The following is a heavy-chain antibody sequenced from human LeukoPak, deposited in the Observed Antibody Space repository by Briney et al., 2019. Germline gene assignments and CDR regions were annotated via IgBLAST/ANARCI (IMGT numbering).Heavy chain of an antibody. CDR1: GFTSSSYA. Sequence: PGGSLRLSCAASGFTSSSYAMSWVRRAPGKGLEWVSTISGSGGGTYYTDSVKGRFTISRDNSKNTLYLQLSSLRAEETAVYYCAKVIFSGYGPADYWGQGTLVTVSS. D-gene: IGHD5-12*01. V-gene: IGHV3-23*01. J-gene: IGHJ4*02. CDR3: AKVIFSGYGPADY. CDR2: ISGSGGGT.